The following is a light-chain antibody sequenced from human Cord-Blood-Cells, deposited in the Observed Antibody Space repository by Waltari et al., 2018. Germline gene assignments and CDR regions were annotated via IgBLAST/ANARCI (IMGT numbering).Light chain of an antibody. V-gene: IGLV2-23*02. CDR1: SSDVGSYNL. CDR3: CSYAGSSTFV. CDR2: EVS. Sequence: QSALTQPASVSGSPGQSITISCTGTSSDVGSYNLVSWYQQHPGKAPNLMIYEVSKRPSGVSNRFSGSKYGNTASRTISGLQAEDEADYYCCSYAGSSTFVFGGGTKLTVL. J-gene: IGLJ2*01.